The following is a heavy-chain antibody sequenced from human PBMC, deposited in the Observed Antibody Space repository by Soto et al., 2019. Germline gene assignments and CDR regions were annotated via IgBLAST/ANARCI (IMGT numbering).Heavy chain of an antibody. V-gene: IGHV1-58*01. CDR1: GFTFTSSA. D-gene: IGHD3-3*01. CDR3: AATINYDFWSGYGPDY. Sequence: SVKVSCKASGFTFTSSAVQWVRQALGQRLKWIGWIVVGSGNTNYAQKFQERVTITRDMSTSTAYMELSSLRSEDTAVYYCAATINYDFWSGYGPDYWGQGTLVTVSS. J-gene: IGHJ4*02. CDR2: IVVGSGNT.